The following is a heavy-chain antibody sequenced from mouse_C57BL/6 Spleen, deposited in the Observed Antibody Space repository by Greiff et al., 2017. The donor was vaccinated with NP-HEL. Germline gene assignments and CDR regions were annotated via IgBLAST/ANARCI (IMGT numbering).Heavy chain of an antibody. J-gene: IGHJ3*01. V-gene: IGHV5-4*01. CDR1: GFTFSSYA. D-gene: IGHD1-1*01. CDR2: ISDGGSYT. CDR3: ARDDYGSSFFAY. Sequence: DVHLVESGGGLVKPGGSLKLSCAASGFTFSSYAMSWVRQTPEKRLEWVATISDGGSYTYYPDNVKGRFTISRDNAKNNLYLQMSHLKSEDTAMYYCARDDYGSSFFAYWGQGTLVTVSA.